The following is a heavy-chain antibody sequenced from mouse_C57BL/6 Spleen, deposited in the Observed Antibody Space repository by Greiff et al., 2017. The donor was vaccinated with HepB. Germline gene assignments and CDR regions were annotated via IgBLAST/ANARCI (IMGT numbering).Heavy chain of an antibody. J-gene: IGHJ2*01. CDR3: ARERDYYGSTLDY. D-gene: IGHD1-1*01. CDR1: GYTFTSYW. CDR2: IHPNSGSN. V-gene: IGHV1-64*01. Sequence: QVQLQQSGAELVKPGASVKLSCKASGYTFTSYWMHWVKQRPGQGLEWIGMIHPNSGSNNYNEKFKSKATLTVDKSSSTAYMQLSSLTSEDYAVYYCARERDYYGSTLDYWGQGTTLTVSS.